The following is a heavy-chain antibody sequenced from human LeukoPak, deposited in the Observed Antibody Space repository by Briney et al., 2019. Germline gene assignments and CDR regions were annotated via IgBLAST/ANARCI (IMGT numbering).Heavy chain of an antibody. CDR3: VKREEGSGTVNPDY. Sequence: GGSLRLSCAASGFTFSSCGMHWVRQAPGKGLEWVAVISYDGSNKFYVDSVKGRFTISRDNSKNTLYLQMNSLRAEDTAVYYCVKREEGSGTVNPDYWGQGTLVTVSS. J-gene: IGHJ4*02. V-gene: IGHV3-30*18. CDR2: ISYDGSNK. D-gene: IGHD3-10*01. CDR1: GFTFSSCG.